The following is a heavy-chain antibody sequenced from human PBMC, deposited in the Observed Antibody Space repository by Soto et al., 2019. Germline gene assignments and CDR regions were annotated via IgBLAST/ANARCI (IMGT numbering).Heavy chain of an antibody. CDR2: IYYSWTT. J-gene: IGHJ4*02. V-gene: IGHV4-30-4*01. Sequence: TLSVTGPVYGASTSSGNYYWRWIHQPPWKGLEWIGHIYYSWTTYSNPSLSGRVTISVDTSKNQFSLKLSSVNDAHTALYSCARHHYHSSAYLFLGLDFWCQGTLLTV. D-gene: IGHD3-22*01. CDR1: GASTSSGNYY. CDR3: ARHHYHSSAYLFLGLDF.